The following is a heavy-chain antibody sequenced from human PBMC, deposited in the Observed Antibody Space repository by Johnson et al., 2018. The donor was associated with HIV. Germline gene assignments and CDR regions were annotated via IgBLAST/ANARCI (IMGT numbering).Heavy chain of an antibody. CDR3: ARDPVSHYYDSSGSLDDAFDI. V-gene: IGHV3-20*04. J-gene: IGHJ3*02. Sequence: VQLVESGGGVARPGGSLRLSCAASGFTFDDYGMSWVRQAPGKGLEWVSGINWNGGDTAYAGAVKGRFTISSDNAKKSLYLQMNSLRAEDTAVYYCARDPVSHYYDSSGSLDDAFDIWGQGTMVTVSS. D-gene: IGHD3-22*01. CDR2: INWNGGDT. CDR1: GFTFDDYG.